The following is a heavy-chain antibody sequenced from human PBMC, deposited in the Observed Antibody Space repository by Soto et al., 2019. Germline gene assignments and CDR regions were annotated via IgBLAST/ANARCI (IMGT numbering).Heavy chain of an antibody. V-gene: IGHV1-69*13. D-gene: IGHD3-22*01. Sequence: SVKVSCKATGGTFSSYAISWVRQAPGQGLEWMGGIIPIFGTANYAQKFQGRVTITADESTSTAYMELSSLRSEDTAVYYCAREYYYEISGYYSLDYWGQGPLVTVSS. CDR1: GGTFSSYA. CDR3: AREYYYEISGYYSLDY. CDR2: IIPIFGTA. J-gene: IGHJ4*02.